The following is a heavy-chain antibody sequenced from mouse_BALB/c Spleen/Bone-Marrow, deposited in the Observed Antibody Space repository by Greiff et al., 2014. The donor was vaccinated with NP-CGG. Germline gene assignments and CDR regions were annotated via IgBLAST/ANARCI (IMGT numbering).Heavy chain of an antibody. Sequence: VQLQQSGTVLARPGAAVKMSCKASGYTFSNYWMYWVKQRPGQGLEWIGTIYPGNSDTTYNQKFKGKATLTAVTSTSTAYMELSSLTNEDSAVYYCATLARNNFDYWGQGTTLTVSS. CDR1: GYTFSNYW. V-gene: IGHV1-5*01. J-gene: IGHJ2*01. CDR3: ATLARNNFDY. CDR2: IYPGNSDT.